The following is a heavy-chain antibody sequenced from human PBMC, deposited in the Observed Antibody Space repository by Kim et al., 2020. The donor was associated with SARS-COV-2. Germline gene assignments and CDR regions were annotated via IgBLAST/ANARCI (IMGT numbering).Heavy chain of an antibody. CDR3: ARVGETYGYYYMDV. V-gene: IGHV7-4-1*02. J-gene: IGHJ6*03. Sequence: ASVNVSCKASGYTFTSYAMNWVRQAPGQGLEWMGWINTNTGNPTYAQGFTGRFVFSLDTSVSTAYLQISSLKAEDTAVYYCARVGETYGYYYMDVWGKGTTVTVSS. CDR2: INTNTGNP. D-gene: IGHD3-10*01. CDR1: GYTFTSYA.